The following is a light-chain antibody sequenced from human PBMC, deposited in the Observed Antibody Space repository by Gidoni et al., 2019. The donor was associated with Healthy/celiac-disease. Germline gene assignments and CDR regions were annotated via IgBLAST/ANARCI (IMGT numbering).Light chain of an antibody. Sequence: DIVMTQSPDSLAVSRGERATITCKSSQSVLYRSTNKNYLAWYQQKPGQPPKLLIYWASTRESGVPDRFSGSGSGTYFTLTISSLQVEDVAVYYCQQYYSTRTFGQGTKVEI. CDR1: QSVLYRSTNKNY. CDR2: WAS. CDR3: QQYYSTRT. V-gene: IGKV4-1*01. J-gene: IGKJ1*01.